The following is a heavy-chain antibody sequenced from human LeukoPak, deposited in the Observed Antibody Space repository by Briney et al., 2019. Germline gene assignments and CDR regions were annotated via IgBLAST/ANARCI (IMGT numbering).Heavy chain of an antibody. D-gene: IGHD3-3*01. CDR3: TRALLGGFWSGSHGY. J-gene: IGHJ4*02. Sequence: GSLRLSCAASGFTFSSYGMHWVRQAPGKGLEWVSVIYSGGSTYYADSVKGRFTISGDDSKSIAYLQMNSLKTENTAVYYCTRALLGGFWSGSHGYWGQGTLVTVSS. CDR1: GFTFSSYG. CDR2: IYSGGST. V-gene: IGHV3-NL1*01.